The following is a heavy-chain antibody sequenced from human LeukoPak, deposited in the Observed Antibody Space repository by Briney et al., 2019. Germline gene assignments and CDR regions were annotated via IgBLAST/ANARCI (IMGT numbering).Heavy chain of an antibody. J-gene: IGHJ3*02. Sequence: MASGTLSLTCAVSGGSITTSNWWTWARQPPGKGLEWIGEIYHTGSTNYNPSLKSRVTISVDKSKNQFSLKLTSVTAADTAVYYCATLSITMVRGHAFDIWGQGTMVTVSS. CDR2: IYHTGST. CDR1: GGSITTSNW. CDR3: ATLSITMVRGHAFDI. D-gene: IGHD3-10*01. V-gene: IGHV4-4*02.